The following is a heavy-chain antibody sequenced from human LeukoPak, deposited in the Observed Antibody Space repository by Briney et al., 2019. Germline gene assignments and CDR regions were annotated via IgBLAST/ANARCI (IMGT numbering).Heavy chain of an antibody. J-gene: IGHJ4*02. CDR2: ISSSSSYI. Sequence: PGGSLRLSCAASGFTFSSYWMNWVRQAPGKGLEWVSSISSSSSYIYYADSVKGRFTISRDNAKNSLYLQMNSLRAEDTAVYYCARDRWELIDYWGQGTLVTVSS. V-gene: IGHV3-21*01. D-gene: IGHD1-26*01. CDR3: ARDRWELIDY. CDR1: GFTFSSYW.